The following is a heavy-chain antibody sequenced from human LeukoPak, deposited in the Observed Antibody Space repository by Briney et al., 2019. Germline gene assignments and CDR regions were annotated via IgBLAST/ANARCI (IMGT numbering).Heavy chain of an antibody. CDR2: IYYSGNT. J-gene: IGHJ4*02. V-gene: IGHV4-59*08. CDR1: GGSISGYY. D-gene: IGHD1/OR15-1a*01. Sequence: SETLSLTCTVSGGSISGYYWSWIRQPPGKGLEWSGYIYYSGNTDYNPSLKSRITISVDTSKNHFSLKLTSVTAADTAVYYCARLNVLNNSVLHHFDRWGQGTLVTVSS. CDR3: ARLNVLNNSVLHHFDR.